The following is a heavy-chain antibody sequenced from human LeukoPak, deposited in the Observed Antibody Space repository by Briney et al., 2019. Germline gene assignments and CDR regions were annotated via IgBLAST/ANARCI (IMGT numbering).Heavy chain of an antibody. J-gene: IGHJ4*02. Sequence: GGSLRLSCAASGFTFSSYGMHWVRQAPGKGLEWVAVISYDGSNKYYADSVKGRFTISRDNSKSTLYLQMNSLRAEDTAVYYCARVKSGSSLLPYYFDYWGQGTLVTVSS. V-gene: IGHV3-30*03. CDR1: GFTFSSYG. CDR3: ARVKSGSSLLPYYFDY. D-gene: IGHD1-26*01. CDR2: ISYDGSNK.